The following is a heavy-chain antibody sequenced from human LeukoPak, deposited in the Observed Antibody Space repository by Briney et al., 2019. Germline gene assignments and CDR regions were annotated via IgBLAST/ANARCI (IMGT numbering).Heavy chain of an antibody. CDR1: GFTFSSYA. V-gene: IGHV3-23*01. D-gene: IGHD1-26*01. CDR3: AKGLELYYYGMDV. Sequence: PGGSLGLSCAASGFTFSSYAMNWVRQAPGKGLEWVSSISGSGGSTYYADSVKGRFTISRDNSKNMLYLQMSSLRAEDTAIYYCAKGLELYYYGMDVWGQGTTVTVSS. J-gene: IGHJ6*02. CDR2: ISGSGGST.